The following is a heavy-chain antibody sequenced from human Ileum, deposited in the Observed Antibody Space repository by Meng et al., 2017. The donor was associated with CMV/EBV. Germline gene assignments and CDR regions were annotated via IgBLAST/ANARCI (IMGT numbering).Heavy chain of an antibody. V-gene: IGHV3-11*01. D-gene: IGHD3-16*01. J-gene: IGHJ4*02. CDR2: ISASGSTM. CDR3: AREGLMGAFDF. CDR1: GFIFSDYY. Sequence: SCAASGFIFSDYYMGWIRQAPGKGLEWPSYISASGSTMYFADSVKGRFTMSRDNAKNLLFLQMNDLRGDDTAVYYCAREGLMGAFDFWGQGALVTVSS.